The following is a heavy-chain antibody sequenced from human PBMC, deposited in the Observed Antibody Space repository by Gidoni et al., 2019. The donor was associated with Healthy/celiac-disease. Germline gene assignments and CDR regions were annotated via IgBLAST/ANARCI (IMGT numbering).Heavy chain of an antibody. V-gene: IGHV4-4*07. Sequence: QVQLKESGPGLVKPSETLSLTCTVSTGSISRYYWSWIRQPAGKGLEYIGRIHSDGSTTYNPFIKSRVTMSVDTSKNQFSLNLRSGTAADTAVYYCARFGDYYGSGSYYEFDYWGQGTLVTVSS. CDR3: ARFGDYYGSGSYYEFDY. CDR2: IHSDGST. J-gene: IGHJ4*02. CDR1: TGSISRYY. D-gene: IGHD3-10*01.